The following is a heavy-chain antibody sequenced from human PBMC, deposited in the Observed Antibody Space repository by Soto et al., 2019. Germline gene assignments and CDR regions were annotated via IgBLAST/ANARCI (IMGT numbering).Heavy chain of an antibody. J-gene: IGHJ3*02. CDR1: GFTFSSYA. CDR2: ISGSGGST. V-gene: IGHV3-23*01. D-gene: IGHD3-22*01. Sequence: GGSLRLSCAASGFTFSSYAMSWVRQAPGKGLEWVSAISGSGGSTYYADSVKGRFTISRDNSKNTLYLQMNSLRAEDTAVYYCAKDQPPIVVVTIGAFDIWGQGTMVT. CDR3: AKDQPPIVVVTIGAFDI.